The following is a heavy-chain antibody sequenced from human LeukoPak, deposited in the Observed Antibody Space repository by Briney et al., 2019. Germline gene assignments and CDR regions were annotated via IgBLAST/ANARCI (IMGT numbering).Heavy chain of an antibody. Sequence: SECLSLTCTVSGGSISSSNYYWGWIRQPPGKGLEWIGLTDYSGSTYYTPSLKSRVTISVDTSKNQFSLNLSSVTAADTAVYYCARHSKKLRTGSAGEFDYWGQGTLVSVSS. D-gene: IGHD1-26*01. CDR3: ARHSKKLRTGSAGEFDY. V-gene: IGHV4-39*01. CDR2: TDYSGST. J-gene: IGHJ4*02. CDR1: GGSISSSNYY.